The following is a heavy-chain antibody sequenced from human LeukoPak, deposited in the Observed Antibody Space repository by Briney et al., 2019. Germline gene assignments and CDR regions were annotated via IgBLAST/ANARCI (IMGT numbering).Heavy chain of an antibody. CDR2: IYPGDSDT. CDR1: GYSFTSYW. CDR3: ARPPTHNFHDAFDI. V-gene: IGHV5-51*01. J-gene: IGHJ3*02. D-gene: IGHD5-24*01. Sequence: GESLKISCKGSGYSFTSYWIGWVRQMPGKGLEWMRIIYPGDSDTRYSPSFQGQVTISADKSISTAYLQWSSLKASNTAMYYCARPPTHNFHDAFDIWGQGTMVTVSS.